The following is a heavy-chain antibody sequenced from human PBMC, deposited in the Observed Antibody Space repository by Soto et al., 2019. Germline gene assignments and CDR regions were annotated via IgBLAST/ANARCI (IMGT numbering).Heavy chain of an antibody. CDR2: IIPIFGTA. V-gene: IGHV1-69*13. Sequence: SVKVSCKASGGTFSSYAISWVRQAPGQGLEWMGGIIPIFGTANYAQKFQGRVTITADESTSTAYMELSSLRSEDTAVYYCASVRYLVDTTPTAIYYYYGMDVWGQGTTVTVSS. J-gene: IGHJ6*02. CDR1: GGTFSSYA. CDR3: ASVRYLVDTTPTAIYYYYGMDV. D-gene: IGHD5-18*01.